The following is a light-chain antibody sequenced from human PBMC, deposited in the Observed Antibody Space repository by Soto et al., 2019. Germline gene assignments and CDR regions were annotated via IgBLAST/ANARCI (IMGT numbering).Light chain of an antibody. CDR3: QHYNSSPT. CDR1: QSISSW. Sequence: DIQMTQSPSTLSASVGDRVTITGRASQSISSWLAWYQQKPGKAPKLLIYKASSLESGVASRFSGSGSGKEFNLTISMRQPDDFATSYGQHYNSSPTFGKGTKVEIK. CDR2: KAS. J-gene: IGKJ1*01. V-gene: IGKV1-5*03.